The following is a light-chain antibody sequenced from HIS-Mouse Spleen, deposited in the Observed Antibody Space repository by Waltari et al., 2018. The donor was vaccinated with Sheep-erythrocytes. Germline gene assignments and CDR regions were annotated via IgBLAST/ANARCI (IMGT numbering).Light chain of an antibody. CDR3: GTWDSSLSAGV. CDR2: DNN. CDR1: SPNIGNNY. J-gene: IGLJ3*02. V-gene: IGLV1-51*01. Sequence: QSVLTQPPSVSAAPGQKVTLHCSGSSPNIGNNYVSRYQQLPGTAPKLLIYDNNKRPSGIPDRFSGSKSGTSATLGITGLQTGDEADYYCGTWDSSLSAGVFGGGTKLTVL.